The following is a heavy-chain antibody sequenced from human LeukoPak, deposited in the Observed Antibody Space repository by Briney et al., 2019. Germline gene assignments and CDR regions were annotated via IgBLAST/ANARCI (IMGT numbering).Heavy chain of an antibody. CDR1: GYTFTSYD. CDR3: ARVVSPYYFDY. D-gene: IGHD3-22*01. J-gene: IGHJ4*02. CDR2: MNPKSGST. Sequence: GASVKVACKASGYTFTSYDINWVRQATGQGLEWMGWMNPKSGSTGYAQMFQGRVTMTRDTAIRTAYMELSSLTSEDTAVYYCARVVSPYYFDYWGQGTLVTVSS. V-gene: IGHV1-8*01.